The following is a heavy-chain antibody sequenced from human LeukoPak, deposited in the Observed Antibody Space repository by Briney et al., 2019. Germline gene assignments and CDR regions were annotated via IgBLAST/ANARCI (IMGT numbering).Heavy chain of an antibody. CDR3: ASKKRGYSGYDGYFDY. D-gene: IGHD5-12*01. Sequence: ASVKVSCKASGYTFTSYGISWVRQAPGQGLEWMGWISAYNGNTNYAQKLQGRVTMTTDTSTSTAYMELRSLRSDDTAVYYCASKKRGYSGYDGYFDYWGQGTLVTVSS. V-gene: IGHV1-18*01. CDR1: GYTFTSYG. CDR2: ISAYNGNT. J-gene: IGHJ4*02.